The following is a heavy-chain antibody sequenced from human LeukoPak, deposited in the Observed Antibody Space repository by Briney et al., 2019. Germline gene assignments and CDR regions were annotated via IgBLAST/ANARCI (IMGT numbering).Heavy chain of an antibody. D-gene: IGHD2-2*01. V-gene: IGHV4-39*01. Sequence: PSETLSLTCSVSGGSITSSSNYWAWIRQTPGKGLEWIGSMSDSGSTSYNPSLRSRVSISVDTSKNQFSLKLSSVTAADTAVYYCARHGVYCSYISCSVVPPTSHGYFQNWGLGTLVTVSS. CDR2: MSDSGST. CDR3: ARHGVYCSYISCSVVPPTSHGYFQN. J-gene: IGHJ1*01. CDR1: GGSITSSSNY.